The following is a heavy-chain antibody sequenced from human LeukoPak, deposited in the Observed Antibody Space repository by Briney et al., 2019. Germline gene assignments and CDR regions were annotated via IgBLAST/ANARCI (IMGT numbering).Heavy chain of an antibody. V-gene: IGHV4-4*07. CDR2: IYPSGNT. CDR1: GGSISSYY. J-gene: IGHJ3*02. Sequence: SETLSLTCTVSGGSISSYYWSWIRQPAGKGLEWIGRIYPSGNTNYNPSLKSRVTMSLDTSKNQFSLKLSSVTAADTAVFYCAGDLPYPMDAFDIWGQGTMVTVSS. CDR3: AGDLPYPMDAFDI.